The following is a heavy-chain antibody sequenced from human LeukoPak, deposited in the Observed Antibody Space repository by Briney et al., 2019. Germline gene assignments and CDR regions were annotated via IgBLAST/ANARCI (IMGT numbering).Heavy chain of an antibody. CDR1: GFTFSSYA. CDR2: ISYDGSNK. CDR3: ARAGGERGWWSSDANRFDP. V-gene: IGHV3-30-3*01. J-gene: IGHJ5*02. D-gene: IGHD2-15*01. Sequence: GRSLRLSCAASGFTFSSYAMHWVRQAPGKGLEWVAVISYDGSNKYYADSVKGRFTISRDNSKNTLYLQMNSLRAEDTAVYYCARAGGERGWWSSDANRFDPWGQGTLVTVSS.